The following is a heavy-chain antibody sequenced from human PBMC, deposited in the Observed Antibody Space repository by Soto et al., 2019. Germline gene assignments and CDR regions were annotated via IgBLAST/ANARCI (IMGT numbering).Heavy chain of an antibody. J-gene: IGHJ4*02. CDR2: ISAYNGNT. CDR1: GYTFTSYG. D-gene: IGHD6-13*01. V-gene: IGHV1-18*04. CDR3: ARDVSRRGYSSSPSDY. Sequence: ASVKVSCKASGYTFTSYGISWVRQAPGQGLEWMGWISAYNGNTNYAQKLQGRVTMTTDTSTSTAYMELRSLRSDDTAVYYCARDVSRRGYSSSPSDYWGQGTLVTVS.